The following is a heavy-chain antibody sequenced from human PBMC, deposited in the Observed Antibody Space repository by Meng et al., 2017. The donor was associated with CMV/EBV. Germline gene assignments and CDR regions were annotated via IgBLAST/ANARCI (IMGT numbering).Heavy chain of an antibody. J-gene: IGHJ3*02. CDR2: ISSSSTV. D-gene: IGHD3-10*01. V-gene: IGHV3-48*04. CDR1: GFTFSSYS. Sequence: GGSLRLSCAASGFTFSSYSMNWVRQAPGKGLEWVSYISSSSTVYYADSVKGRFTISRDNAKNSLYLQMNSLRAEDTAVYYCAGKRSQVSGSAFDIWGHGTMVTVSS. CDR3: AGKRSQVSGSAFDI.